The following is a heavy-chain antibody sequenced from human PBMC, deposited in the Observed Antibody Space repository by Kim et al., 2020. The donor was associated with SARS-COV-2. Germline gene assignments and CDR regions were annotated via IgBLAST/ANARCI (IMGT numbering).Heavy chain of an antibody. J-gene: IGHJ4*02. Sequence: ASVKVSCKASGYTFTSYYMHWVRQAPGQGLEWMGIINPSGGSTSYAQKFQGRVTMTRDTSTSTVYMELSSLRSEDTAVYYCARVHDQGVVTALAHLDYWGQGTLVTVSS. CDR3: ARVHDQGVVTALAHLDY. D-gene: IGHD2-21*02. V-gene: IGHV1-46*03. CDR1: GYTFTSYY. CDR2: INPSGGST.